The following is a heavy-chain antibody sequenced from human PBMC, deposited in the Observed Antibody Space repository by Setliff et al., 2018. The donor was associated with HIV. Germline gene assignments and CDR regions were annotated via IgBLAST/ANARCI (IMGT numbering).Heavy chain of an antibody. CDR1: GGSFSGYY. Sequence: SETLSLTCAVYGGSFSGYYWSWIRQPPGKGLEWIGEINHSGTTNYNPSLKSRATISVDTSKNQFSLKLSSVTAADTAVYYCARRSDFWSEGDAFDIWGQGTMVTVSS. J-gene: IGHJ3*02. CDR2: INHSGTT. D-gene: IGHD3-3*01. V-gene: IGHV4-34*01. CDR3: ARRSDFWSEGDAFDI.